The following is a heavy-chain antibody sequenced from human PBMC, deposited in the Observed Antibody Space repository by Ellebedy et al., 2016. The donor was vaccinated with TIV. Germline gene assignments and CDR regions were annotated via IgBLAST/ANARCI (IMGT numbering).Heavy chain of an antibody. CDR3: AAVRGRYTYGLDY. J-gene: IGHJ4*02. CDR1: GFTFSSDG. Sequence: GESLKISXVASGFTFSSDGMNWVRQAPGKGLEWISYISSTSNTIYYAAPVKGRFTVSRDNAKNSLYLQMNNLRAEDTAVYYCAAVRGRYTYGLDYWGQGTLVTVSS. V-gene: IGHV3-48*01. D-gene: IGHD5-18*01. CDR2: ISSTSNTI.